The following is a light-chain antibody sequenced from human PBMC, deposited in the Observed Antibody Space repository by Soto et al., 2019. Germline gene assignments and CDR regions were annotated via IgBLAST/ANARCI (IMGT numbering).Light chain of an antibody. J-gene: IGKJ4*01. CDR1: QGVGST. CDR3: QHYKTWPLA. Sequence: EIVMTQSPATLSVSPGERVTLSCRASQGVGSTLAWYRQQPGQAPRLLIYDAYIRATGVPARFSGSGSGTEFTLTISSLQSEDFGVYYCQHYKTWPLAFGGGTKVDIK. CDR2: DAY. V-gene: IGKV3-15*01.